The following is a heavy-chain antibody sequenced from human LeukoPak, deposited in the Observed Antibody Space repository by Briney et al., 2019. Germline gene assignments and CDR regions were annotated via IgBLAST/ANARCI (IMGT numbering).Heavy chain of an antibody. J-gene: IGHJ4*02. CDR2: ISYDGSNK. CDR3: ARGPSGYHNT. D-gene: IGHD5-12*01. Sequence: GGSLRLSCAASGFTFSSYGMHWVCQAPGEGLEWVAVISYDGSNKYYADSVKGRFTISRDNSKNTLYLQMNSLRAEDTAVYYCARGPSGYHNTGGQGTLVTVSS. CDR1: GFTFSSYG. V-gene: IGHV3-30*03.